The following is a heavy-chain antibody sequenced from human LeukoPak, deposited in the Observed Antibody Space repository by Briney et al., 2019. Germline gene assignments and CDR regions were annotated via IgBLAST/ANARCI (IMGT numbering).Heavy chain of an antibody. CDR1: GFTFSSYW. Sequence: SGGSLRLSCAASGFTFSSYWMHWVRQAPGKGLVWVSCIKRDGSEGSTTDSADSVKGRFTISRDNVKNTLHLQMNSLRAEDTAVYYCARGGSPPEALGDTFDVWGQGTLVTVSS. V-gene: IGHV3-74*01. J-gene: IGHJ3*01. D-gene: IGHD1-26*01. CDR3: ARGGSPPEALGDTFDV. CDR2: IKRDGSEGSTT.